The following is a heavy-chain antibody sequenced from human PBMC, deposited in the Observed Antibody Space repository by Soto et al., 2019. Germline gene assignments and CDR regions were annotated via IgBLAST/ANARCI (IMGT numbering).Heavy chain of an antibody. J-gene: IGHJ4*02. D-gene: IGHD3-22*01. CDR3: AKWQTYYYDSRAYSGSDC. CDR1: GFTFSSYA. CDR2: MSGCSDTT. V-gene: IGHV3-23*01. Sequence: EVQLLESGGTLVQPGGSLRLSCAASGFTFSSYAMTWVRQAPGKGLECVSAMSGCSDTTYYADSVKGRFTISRDNCGNTLYPQMISLNAEGSVTFYCAKWQTYYYDSRAYSGSDCWGRGNLGTVSS.